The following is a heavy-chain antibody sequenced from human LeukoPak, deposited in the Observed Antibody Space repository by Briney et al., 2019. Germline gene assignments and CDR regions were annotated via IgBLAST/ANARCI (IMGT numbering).Heavy chain of an antibody. CDR2: INHSGST. Sequence: SETLSLTCAVYGGPFNDYYWNWLRQPSGKGLEWIGEINHSGSTNYHPSYKSRVTISLDTSQNHFSLKLTSVTAADTAVYYCARSGRDVGFAFDIWGLGTLVTISS. V-gene: IGHV4-34*01. CDR3: ARSGRDVGFAFDI. J-gene: IGHJ3*02. D-gene: IGHD5-12*01. CDR1: GGPFNDYY.